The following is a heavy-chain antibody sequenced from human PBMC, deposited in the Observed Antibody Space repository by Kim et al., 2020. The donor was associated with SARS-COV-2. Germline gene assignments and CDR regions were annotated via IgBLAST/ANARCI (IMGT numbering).Heavy chain of an antibody. Sequence: SETLSLTCSVSGYALTSGYFWGWIRQSPGKGLEWIGSIYHNRDTHYSPSLKSRATLSVDTSNNQFSLKLTSVTTADTAVYFCARWGFIAPGHREWCAPWG. V-gene: IGHV4-38-2*02. J-gene: IGHJ5*02. CDR3: ARWGFIAPGHREWCAP. CDR2: IYHNRDT. D-gene: IGHD1-1*01. CDR1: GYALTSGYF.